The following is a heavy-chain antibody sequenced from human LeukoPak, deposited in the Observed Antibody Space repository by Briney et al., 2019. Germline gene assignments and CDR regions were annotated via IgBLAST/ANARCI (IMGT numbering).Heavy chain of an antibody. Sequence: ASVKVSCKVSGYTLTELSMHWVRQAPGKGLEWMGGFDPEDGETIYAQKFQGRVTMTEDTSTDTAYMELSSLRSEDTAVYYCATHSALFLTSASGAFDIWAKGQWSPSLQ. D-gene: IGHD1-14*01. J-gene: IGHJ3*02. CDR3: ATHSALFLTSASGAFDI. CDR2: FDPEDGET. V-gene: IGHV1-24*01. CDR1: GYTLTELS.